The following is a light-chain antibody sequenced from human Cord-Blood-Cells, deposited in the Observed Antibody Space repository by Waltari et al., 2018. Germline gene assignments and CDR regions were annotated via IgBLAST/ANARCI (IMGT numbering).Light chain of an antibody. Sequence: QSALTQPRSVSGAPGQSVTITCTGTRSDVGGYNYVPWYQQHPGKAPKLMIYEVSKRPSGVPDRFSGSKSGNTASLTISGLQAEDEADYYCCSYAGSYTWVFGGGTKLTVL. CDR3: CSYAGSYTWV. CDR2: EVS. CDR1: RSDVGGYNY. V-gene: IGLV2-11*01. J-gene: IGLJ3*02.